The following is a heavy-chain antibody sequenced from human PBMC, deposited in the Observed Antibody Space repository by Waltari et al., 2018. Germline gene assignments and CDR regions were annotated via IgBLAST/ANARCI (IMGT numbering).Heavy chain of an antibody. D-gene: IGHD1-1*01. CDR1: GASTGVYY. CDR2: IYYNGET. J-gene: IGHJ4*02. Sequence: VQLQESGPGLVKTSGTLSLTCSVTGASTGVYYWSWLRQSPGTGLEWIGYIYYNGETTYNPSLKGRVTISQDTSKRQFSLTLNSVTAADTAVYYCARGGSDRAPLDYWGRGTLVTVSS. V-gene: IGHV4-59*01. CDR3: ARGGSDRAPLDY.